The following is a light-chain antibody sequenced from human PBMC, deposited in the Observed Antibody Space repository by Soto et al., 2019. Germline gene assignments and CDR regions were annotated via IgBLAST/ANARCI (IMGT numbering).Light chain of an antibody. CDR1: QSISSY. V-gene: IGKV1-39*01. CDR3: QQSYSTTWT. J-gene: IGKJ1*01. CDR2: AAS. Sequence: DIQMTQSPSSLSASVGDRVTITCRASQSISSYLNWYQQKPGKAPKLLIYAASSLQSGVPSRFSGSGSGTDFTLTSSSLQPADFATYYCQQSYSTTWTFGQGTKVEIK.